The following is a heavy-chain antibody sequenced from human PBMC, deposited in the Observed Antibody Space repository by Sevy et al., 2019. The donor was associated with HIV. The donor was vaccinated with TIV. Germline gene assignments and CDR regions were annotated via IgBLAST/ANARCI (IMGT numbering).Heavy chain of an antibody. CDR2: ISSSSRTI. Sequence: GESLKISCVVSGLTFSSDSMNWVRQAPGKGLEWLAYISSSSRTIYYADSVEGRFTISRDNDKKSVVLQMNNLRDEDSATYYCARDVDTPFVRSFDSWGQGTLVTVSS. D-gene: IGHD5-18*01. CDR1: GLTFSSDS. CDR3: ARDVDTPFVRSFDS. V-gene: IGHV3-48*02. J-gene: IGHJ4*02.